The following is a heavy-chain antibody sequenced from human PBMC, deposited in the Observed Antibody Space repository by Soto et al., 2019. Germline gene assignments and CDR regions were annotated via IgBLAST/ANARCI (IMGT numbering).Heavy chain of an antibody. V-gene: IGHV1-69*13. CDR3: ARVGVYSRHFDY. Sequence: SVKVSCKASGGTFSSYAISWVRQAPGQGLEWMGGIIPIFGTANYAQKFQGRVTITADESTSTAYMELSSLRSEDTAVYYCARVGVYSRHFDYWGQGTLVTVSS. J-gene: IGHJ4*02. D-gene: IGHD3-3*01. CDR1: GGTFSSYA. CDR2: IIPIFGTA.